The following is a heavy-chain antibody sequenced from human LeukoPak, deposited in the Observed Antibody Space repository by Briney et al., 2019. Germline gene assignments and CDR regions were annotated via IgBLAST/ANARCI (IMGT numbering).Heavy chain of an antibody. V-gene: IGHV3-66*01. CDR3: ARYSGTFSNSYFDC. J-gene: IGHJ4*02. CDR2: IYSGRST. D-gene: IGHD1-26*01. Sequence: GGSLRLSCAASGFTVSSNDMSWVRQAPGKGLEWVSLIYSGRSTYYADSVKGRFIISRDNSKNTLYLQMNSLRAEDAAVYYCARYSGTFSNSYFDCWGQGTLVTVSS. CDR1: GFTVSSND.